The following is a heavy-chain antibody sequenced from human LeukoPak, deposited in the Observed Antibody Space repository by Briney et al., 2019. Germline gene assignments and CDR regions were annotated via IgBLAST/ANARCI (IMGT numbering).Heavy chain of an antibody. CDR1: GFTFNNYA. CDR3: AKRPKYGNSWIDF. CDR2: LSGSGSST. D-gene: IGHD6-13*01. V-gene: IGHV3-23*01. Sequence: GGSLRLSCAASGFTFNNYAMSWVRQAPGKGLDWVSGLSGSGSSTFYADSVKGRFIISRDNSNSTLYLQMNSLRAEDTAVYYCAKRPKYGNSWIDFWGQGTLVTVSS. J-gene: IGHJ4*02.